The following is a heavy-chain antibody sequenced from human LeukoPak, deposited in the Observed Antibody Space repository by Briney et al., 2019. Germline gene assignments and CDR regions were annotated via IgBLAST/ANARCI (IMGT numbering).Heavy chain of an antibody. CDR1: GYTFTGYY. CDR3: ARVGEVSGSYTYYFDY. D-gene: IGHD1-26*01. V-gene: IGHV1-8*03. Sequence: ASVKVSCKASGYTFTGYYMHWVRQAPGQGLEWMGWINPNSGNTGYAQKFQGRVTITRNTSISTAYMELSSLRSEDTAVYYCARVGEVSGSYTYYFDYWGQGTLVTVSS. CDR2: INPNSGNT. J-gene: IGHJ4*02.